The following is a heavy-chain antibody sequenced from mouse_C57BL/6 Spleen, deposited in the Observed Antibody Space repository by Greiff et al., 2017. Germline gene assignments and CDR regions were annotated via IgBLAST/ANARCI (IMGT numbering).Heavy chain of an antibody. CDR2: INPNNGGT. CDR3: APGKDFDY. Sequence: EVQLQQSGPELVKPGASVKISCKASGYTFTDYYMNWVKQSHGKSLEWIGDINPNNGGTSYNQKFKGKATLTVDKSSSTAYMELRSLTSEDSAVYYCAPGKDFDYWGQGTTLTVSS. V-gene: IGHV1-26*01. J-gene: IGHJ2*01. CDR1: GYTFTDYY.